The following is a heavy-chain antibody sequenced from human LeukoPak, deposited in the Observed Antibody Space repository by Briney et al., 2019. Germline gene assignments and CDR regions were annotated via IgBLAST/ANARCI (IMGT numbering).Heavy chain of an antibody. J-gene: IGHJ4*02. V-gene: IGHV4-30-4*01. CDR1: GGSISSGDYY. D-gene: IGHD3-22*01. Sequence: SQTLSLTCTVSGGSISSGDYYWSWIRQPPGKGLEWIGYIYYSGSTYYNPSLKSRVTISVDTSKNQFSLKLSSVTAADTAVYYCARVTYYYDSSGYSATYYFDYWGQGTLVTVSS. CDR3: ARVTYYYDSSGYSATYYFDY. CDR2: IYYSGST.